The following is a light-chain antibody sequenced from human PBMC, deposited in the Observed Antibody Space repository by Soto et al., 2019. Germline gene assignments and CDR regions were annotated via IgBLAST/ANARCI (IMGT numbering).Light chain of an antibody. CDR2: GAS. CDR1: QSISDN. CDR3: PQYKSWPPLT. V-gene: IGKV3-15*01. J-gene: IGKJ4*01. Sequence: DIVMTQSPAILSVSLGERATLSCLASQSISDNLAWYQQRSGQAPRLLIYGASTRATGVPARFSGSGSGTEFTPTLSSLQYVDFASFYCPQYKSWPPLTFGGGNKVE.